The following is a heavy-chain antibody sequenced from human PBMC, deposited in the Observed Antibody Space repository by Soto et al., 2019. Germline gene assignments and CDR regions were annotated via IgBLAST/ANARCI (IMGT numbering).Heavy chain of an antibody. CDR1: GGSISSYY. Sequence: PSETLSLTCTVSGGSISSYYWSWIRQPPGKGLEWIGYIYYSGSTNYNPSLKSRVTISVDTSKTQFSLKLSSVTAADTAVYYCARDLGPQQWVDYWGQGTLVTVSS. CDR3: ARDLGPQQWVDY. D-gene: IGHD6-19*01. V-gene: IGHV4-59*01. CDR2: IYYSGST. J-gene: IGHJ4*02.